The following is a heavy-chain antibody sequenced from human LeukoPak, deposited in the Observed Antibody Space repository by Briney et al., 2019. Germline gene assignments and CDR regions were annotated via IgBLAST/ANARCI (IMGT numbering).Heavy chain of an antibody. V-gene: IGHV4-61*01. J-gene: IGHJ4*02. CDR2: IYYSGST. CDR1: GGSLSSGSYY. D-gene: IGHD2-15*01. Sequence: KPSETLSLTCTVSGGSLSSGSYYWSWIRQPPGKGLEWIGYIYYSGSTNYNPSLKSRVTISVDTSKNQFSLKLSSVTAADTAVYYCARDNLRYCSGGSCYALFDYWGQGTLVTVSS. CDR3: ARDNLRYCSGGSCYALFDY.